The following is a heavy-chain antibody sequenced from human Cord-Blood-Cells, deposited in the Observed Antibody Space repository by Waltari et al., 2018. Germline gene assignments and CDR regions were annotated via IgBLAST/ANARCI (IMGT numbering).Heavy chain of an antibody. D-gene: IGHD6-19*01. Sequence: QVQLVQSGAEVKKPGASVKVSCRASRYTFTGYHIHSGRQAPGQGLEWMGWINPNSGGTNYAQKFQGWVTMTRDTSISTAYMELSRLRSDDTAVYYCARADSSGWCDYWGQGTLVTVSS. CDR1: RYTFTGYH. CDR2: INPNSGGT. V-gene: IGHV1-2*04. J-gene: IGHJ4*02. CDR3: ARADSSGWCDY.